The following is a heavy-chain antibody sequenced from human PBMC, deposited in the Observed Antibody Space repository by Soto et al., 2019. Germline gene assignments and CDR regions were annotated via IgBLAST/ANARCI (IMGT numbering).Heavy chain of an antibody. D-gene: IGHD2-15*01. CDR1: GGSISSYY. Sequence: SETLSLTCTVSGGSISSYYWSWIRQPPGKGLEWIGYIYYSGSTNYNPSLKSRVTISVDTSKNQFSLKLSSVTAADTAVYYCARSRAFSGGNYNWFDPWGQGTLVTVSP. CDR2: IYYSGST. J-gene: IGHJ5*02. CDR3: ARSRAFSGGNYNWFDP. V-gene: IGHV4-59*08.